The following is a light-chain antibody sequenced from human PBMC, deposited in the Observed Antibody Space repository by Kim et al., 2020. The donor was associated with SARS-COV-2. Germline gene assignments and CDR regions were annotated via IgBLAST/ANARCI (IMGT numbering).Light chain of an antibody. CDR3: QQYGSSPLYT. CDR2: GAS. CDR1: QSVSSSY. Sequence: EIVLTQSPGTLSLSPGERATLSCRASQSVSSSYLAWYQQKHGQAPRLLIYGASSRATGIPDRFSGSGSGRDFTLTISRLEPEDFAVYYCQQYGSSPLYTFGQGTKLEI. J-gene: IGKJ2*01. V-gene: IGKV3-20*01.